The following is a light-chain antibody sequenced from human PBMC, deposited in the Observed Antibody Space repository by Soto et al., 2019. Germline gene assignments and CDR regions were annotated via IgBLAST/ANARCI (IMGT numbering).Light chain of an antibody. Sequence: EIMMTQSPGTLSVSPGEGATLFCTASQSVNLNFAWYQQKPGQPPRLLLYGASTRATGIPVRFRASGSGTDYTLTTSSLQSEDFAVYYCHQYNSWPRATFGPGTKVEIK. J-gene: IGKJ3*01. CDR2: GAS. CDR1: QSVNLN. V-gene: IGKV3-15*01. CDR3: HQYNSWPRAT.